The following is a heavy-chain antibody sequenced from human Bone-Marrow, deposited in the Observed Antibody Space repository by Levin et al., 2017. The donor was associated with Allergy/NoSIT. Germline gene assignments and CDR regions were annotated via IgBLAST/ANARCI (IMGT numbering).Heavy chain of an antibody. D-gene: IGHD3-10*01. Sequence: GESLKISCAASGFTVSGNYMSWVRQAPGKGLEWVSVIYSDGSTYYADSVKGRFTISRDNSKNTLYLQMNSLRAEDTAVYHCASHGSGGSYTGNFDSWGQGTLVTVSS. CDR2: IYSDGST. V-gene: IGHV3-53*01. CDR1: GFTVSGNY. J-gene: IGHJ4*02. CDR3: ASHGSGGSYTGNFDS.